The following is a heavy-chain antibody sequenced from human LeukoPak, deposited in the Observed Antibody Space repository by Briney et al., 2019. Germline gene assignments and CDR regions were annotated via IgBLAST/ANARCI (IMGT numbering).Heavy chain of an antibody. D-gene: IGHD3-16*01. CDR1: GGSISSSSYY. J-gene: IGHJ4*02. Sequence: SETLSLTCTVSGGSISSSSYYWGWLRQPPGKGLEWIGSIYYSGSTYYNPSLKSRVTISVDTSKNQFSLKLSSVTAADTAVYYCARDNPFKYDYVNWGQGTLVTVSS. CDR2: IYYSGST. V-gene: IGHV4-39*07. CDR3: ARDNPFKYDYVN.